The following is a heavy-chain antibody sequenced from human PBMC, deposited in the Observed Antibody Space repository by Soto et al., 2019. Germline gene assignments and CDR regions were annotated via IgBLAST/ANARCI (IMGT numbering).Heavy chain of an antibody. CDR2: ISYDGSNI. J-gene: IGHJ6*03. D-gene: IGHD5-12*01. Sequence: QVQLVESGGGVVQPGRSLRLSCAASGFTFSTYGMHWVRQAPGKGLEWVALISYDGSNIYSADSVKGRFTISRDNSKNTLYLQMNSLGAEDSAVYYCAKAWGTYDMYFYYYMDVWGKGTTVTVSS. CDR3: AKAWGTYDMYFYYYMDV. CDR1: GFTFSTYG. V-gene: IGHV3-30*18.